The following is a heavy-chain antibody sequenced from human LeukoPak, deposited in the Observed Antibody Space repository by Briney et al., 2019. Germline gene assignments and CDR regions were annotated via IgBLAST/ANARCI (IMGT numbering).Heavy chain of an antibody. CDR2: IRYDGSNK. Sequence: PGGSLRLSCAASGFTFSSYGMHWVRRAPGKGLEWVAFIRYDGSNKYYADSVKGRFTISRDNSKNTLYLQMNSLRAVDTAVYYCAKEYYYGSGSSCYWGQGTLVTVSS. D-gene: IGHD3-10*01. J-gene: IGHJ4*02. V-gene: IGHV3-30*02. CDR1: GFTFSSYG. CDR3: AKEYYYGSGSSCY.